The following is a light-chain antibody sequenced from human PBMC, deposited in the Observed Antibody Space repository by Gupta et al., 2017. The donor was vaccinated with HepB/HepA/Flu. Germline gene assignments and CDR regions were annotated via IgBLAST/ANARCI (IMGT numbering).Light chain of an antibody. CDR3: CSYAGSYTFV. CDR1: SSDVGDYDY. V-gene: IGLV2-11*01. CDR2: SLN. J-gene: IGLJ1*01. Sequence: QSALTQHPSVAGSPGQSVTISCTGTSSDVGDYDYVSWYQQHPDKAPKVVICSLNKRPSGVPDRFSASKSGNTASLTISGLQTEDEADYYCCSYAGSYTFVCGTGTKVTVL.